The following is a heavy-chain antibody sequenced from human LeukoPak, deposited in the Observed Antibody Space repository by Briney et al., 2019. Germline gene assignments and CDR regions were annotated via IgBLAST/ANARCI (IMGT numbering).Heavy chain of an antibody. V-gene: IGHV3-48*03. D-gene: IGHD3-10*01. CDR1: GFTFSSYE. J-gene: IGHJ4*02. CDR2: ISSSGSTI. Sequence: GGSLRLSCAASGFTFSSYEMNWVRQAPGKGLEWVSYISSSGSTIYYADSVKGRFTISRDNAKNSLYLQMNSLRAEDMALYYCAKDKGRGYGSGSFVNWGQGTLVTVAS. CDR3: AKDKGRGYGSGSFVN.